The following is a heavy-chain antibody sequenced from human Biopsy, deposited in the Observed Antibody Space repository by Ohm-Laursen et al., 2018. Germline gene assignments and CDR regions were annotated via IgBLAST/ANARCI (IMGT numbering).Heavy chain of an antibody. CDR3: ATGGQWPKPYLNWFDP. J-gene: IGHJ5*02. Sequence: SQTLSLTCSVSGGSITNYYWSWIRQPPGKGLEYIGYMYYNEGTNYNPSLKSRVTISVDTSKNQFSLKLISVTPADTAVYHCATGGQWPKPYLNWFDPWGQGTLVTVSS. D-gene: IGHD6-19*01. CDR1: GGSITNYY. V-gene: IGHV4-59*01. CDR2: MYYNEGT.